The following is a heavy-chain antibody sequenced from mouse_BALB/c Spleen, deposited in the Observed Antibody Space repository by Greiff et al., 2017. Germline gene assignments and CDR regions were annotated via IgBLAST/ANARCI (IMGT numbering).Heavy chain of an antibody. CDR3: ANYFDV. CDR2: IDPANGNT. CDR1: GFNIKDTY. V-gene: IGHV14-3*02. Sequence: EVKLVESGAELVKPGASVKLSCTASGFNIKDTYMHWVKQRPEQGLEWIGRIDPANGNTKYDPKFQGKATITADTSSNTAYLQLSSLTSEDTAVYYCANYFDVWGAGTTVTVSS. J-gene: IGHJ1*01.